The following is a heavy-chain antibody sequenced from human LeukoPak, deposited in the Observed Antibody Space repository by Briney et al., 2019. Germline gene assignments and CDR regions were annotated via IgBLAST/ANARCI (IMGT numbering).Heavy chain of an antibody. D-gene: IGHD3-16*01. J-gene: IGHJ4*02. Sequence: GGSLRLSCAASGFTFSTYAMSWVRQAPGKGLEWVSGISGSGGSTYHADSVKGRFTISRGNSKNTLYLQMNGLRAEDAALYYCAKDLSGGGAVLDYWGQGTLVTVSS. CDR2: ISGSGGST. CDR1: GFTFSTYA. V-gene: IGHV3-23*01. CDR3: AKDLSGGGAVLDY.